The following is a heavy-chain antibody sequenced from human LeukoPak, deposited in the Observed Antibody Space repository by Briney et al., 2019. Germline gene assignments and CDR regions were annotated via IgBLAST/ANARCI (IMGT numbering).Heavy chain of an antibody. Sequence: GSLRLSCAASGFTFSSYSMNWVRQAPGKGLEWVSSISSSSSYIYYAGSVKGRFTISRDNAKNSLYLQMNSLRAEDTAVYYCARAYDYVWGSYRQSFDYWGQGTLVTVSS. V-gene: IGHV3-21*01. CDR2: ISSSSSYI. D-gene: IGHD3-16*02. CDR3: ARAYDYVWGSYRQSFDY. J-gene: IGHJ4*02. CDR1: GFTFSSYS.